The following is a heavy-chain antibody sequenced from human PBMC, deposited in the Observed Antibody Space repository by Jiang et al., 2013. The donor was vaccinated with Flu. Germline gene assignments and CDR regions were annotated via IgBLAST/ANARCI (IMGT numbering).Heavy chain of an antibody. CDR1: GYTFSSKY. V-gene: IGHV1-46*01. CDR2: VDPSNGST. Sequence: SGAEVKKPGASVKVSCKASGYTFSSKYVHWVRQAPGEGLEWMGRVDPSNGSTRYVQKFQGRLTMTRDTSTSTVYMELSSLRSEDTAVYFCAAEIFSARGLDFWGHGTLVTVSS. CDR3: AAEIFSARGLDF. J-gene: IGHJ5*01. D-gene: IGHD3-9*01.